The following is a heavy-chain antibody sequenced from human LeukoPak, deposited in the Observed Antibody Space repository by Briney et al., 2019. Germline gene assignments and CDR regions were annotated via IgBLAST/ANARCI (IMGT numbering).Heavy chain of an antibody. J-gene: IGHJ4*02. V-gene: IGHV1-2*02. D-gene: IGHD3-22*01. CDR3: ARVTYDRSGYYNGIPY. CDR2: INPSSGAT. Sequence: ASVKVSRKASGYTFTGYFIHWVRQAPGQGLEWMGWINPSSGATNYAQNFQGRVTLTREMSIGTAYMEVSRLLSDDTAVYYCARVTYDRSGYYNGIPYWGQGTLVIVSS. CDR1: GYTFTGYF.